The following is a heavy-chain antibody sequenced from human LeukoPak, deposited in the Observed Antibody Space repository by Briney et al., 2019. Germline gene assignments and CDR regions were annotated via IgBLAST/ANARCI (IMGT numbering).Heavy chain of an antibody. CDR1: GVSFSTYY. D-gene: IGHD5-12*01. CDR3: VRYSGYLYYNWFDP. J-gene: IGHJ5*02. Sequence: SETLSLTCTVSGVSFSTYYWSWIRQPPGKGLEWIGNIYYSGSTKYNPSLKSRVTISVDTGKKQFSLKLSAVTAADTAVYFCVRYSGYLYYNWFDPWGQGTLVTVSS. V-gene: IGHV4-59*08. CDR2: IYYSGST.